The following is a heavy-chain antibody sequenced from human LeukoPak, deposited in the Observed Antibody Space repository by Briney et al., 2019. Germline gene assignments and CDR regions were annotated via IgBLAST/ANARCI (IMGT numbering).Heavy chain of an antibody. CDR1: GDSLSSNSAA. CDR3: ARDGHAPQSPYYFGY. Sequence: SQTLSLTCAISGDSLSSNSAAWNWIRQSPSRGLEWLGRAYYRSKWYKDYAESVKSRVTINTDTSKNQFSLQLNSVTPEDTAVYYCARDGHAPQSPYYFGYWAREPWSPSPQ. CDR2: AYYRSKWYK. V-gene: IGHV6-1*01. J-gene: IGHJ4*02.